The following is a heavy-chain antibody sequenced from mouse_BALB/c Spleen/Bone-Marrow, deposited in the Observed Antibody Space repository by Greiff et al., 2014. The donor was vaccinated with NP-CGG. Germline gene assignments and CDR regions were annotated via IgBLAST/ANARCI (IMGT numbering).Heavy chain of an antibody. V-gene: IGHV5-17*02. CDR3: AKEKTGFDY. Sequence: SGGGLVQPGGSRKLSCAASGFTFSYFGMHWVRQAPEKGLEWVAYISSGSSIIYYADTVKGRFTIARDNPKNTLFLQMTSLKSEDTAMYYCAKEKTGFDYWGQGTTLTVSA. CDR2: ISSGSSII. J-gene: IGHJ2*01. CDR1: GFTFSYFG. D-gene: IGHD4-1*01.